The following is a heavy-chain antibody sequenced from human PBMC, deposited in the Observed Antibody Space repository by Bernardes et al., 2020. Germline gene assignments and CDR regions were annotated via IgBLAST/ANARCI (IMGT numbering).Heavy chain of an antibody. CDR3: ASSIWFYFDY. CDR2: ISANGDTI. J-gene: IGHJ4*02. D-gene: IGHD2-21*01. CDR1: GFTFNSYE. Sequence: GGSLRLSCAASGFTFNSYEMNWVRQAPGKGLEWLSHISANGDTIYNADSVKGRFTISRDNARNSLYLQMNSLRPEDTAVYYCASSIWFYFDYWGQGTLVTVSS. V-gene: IGHV3-48*03.